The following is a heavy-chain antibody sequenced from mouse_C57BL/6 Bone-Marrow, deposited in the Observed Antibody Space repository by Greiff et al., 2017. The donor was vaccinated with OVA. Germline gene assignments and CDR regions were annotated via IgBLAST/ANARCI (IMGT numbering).Heavy chain of an antibody. CDR3: ARNLCADWYFEV. Sequence: VMLVESGPGLVQPSQCLSITCTVSGFSFTSYGVHWVRQSPGKGLEWLGVIWSGGSTDYNAAFISSLCISKDNSKSQVFFKMNSLQADDTAIYYCARNLCADWYFEVGGTGTTVTVSA. J-gene: IGHJ1*03. CDR2: IWSGGST. V-gene: IGHV2-2*01. CDR1: GFSFTSYG. D-gene: IGHD6-2*01.